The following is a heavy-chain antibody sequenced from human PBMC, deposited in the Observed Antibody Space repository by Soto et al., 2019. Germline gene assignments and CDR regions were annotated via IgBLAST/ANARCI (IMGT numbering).Heavy chain of an antibody. J-gene: IGHJ2*01. V-gene: IGHV1-69*12. CDR3: ARGNHRWLQLWYFDL. CDR2: IIPIFGTV. Sequence: QVQLVQSGAEVKKPGSSVKVSCKASGGTFSNYPISWVRQAPGQGLEWMGGIIPIFGTVNYAQKFQGRVTITASECTSTAYMGLSSLRSEDAAVYYCARGNHRWLQLWYFDLWGRGTLVTVSS. D-gene: IGHD5-12*01. CDR1: GGTFSNYP.